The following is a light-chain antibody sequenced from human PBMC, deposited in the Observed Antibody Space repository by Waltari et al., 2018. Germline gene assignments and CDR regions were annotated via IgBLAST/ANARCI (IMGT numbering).Light chain of an antibody. CDR2: KDS. V-gene: IGLV3-25*03. J-gene: IGLJ2*01. CDR1: ALPKQY. Sequence: SYELTQPPSVSVSPGQTARITCSGDALPKQYAYWYQQKPGQAPVLVIYKDSARPSGIPERFSGSSSGTTVTLTISGVQAEDEADYYCQSADSSGTFVVFGGGTKLTVL. CDR3: QSADSSGTFVV.